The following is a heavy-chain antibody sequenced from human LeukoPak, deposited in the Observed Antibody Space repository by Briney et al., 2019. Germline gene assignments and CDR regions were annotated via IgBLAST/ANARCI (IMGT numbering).Heavy chain of an antibody. CDR1: GGSISSSSYY. J-gene: IGHJ4*02. CDR2: IYYSGST. V-gene: IGHV4-39*07. CDR3: ARDYHLAVGRLVQFDN. D-gene: IGHD3-3*02. Sequence: SETLSLTCTVSGGSISSSSYYWGWIRQPPGKGLEWIGSIYYSGSTYYNPSLKSRVTISVDTSKNQFSLRLSSVTAADTAVYYCARDYHLAVGRLVQFDNWGQGTLVTVSS.